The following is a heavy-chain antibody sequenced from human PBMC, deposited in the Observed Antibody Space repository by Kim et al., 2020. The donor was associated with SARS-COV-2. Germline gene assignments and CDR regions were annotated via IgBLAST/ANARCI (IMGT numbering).Heavy chain of an antibody. CDR1: GGSFSGYY. CDR2: INHSGST. Sequence: SETLSLTCAVYGGSFSGYYWSWIRQPPGKGLEWIGEINHSGSTNYNPSLKSRVTISVDTSKNQFSLKLSSVTAADTAVYYCARGGGYSSSWTNFDYWGQG. D-gene: IGHD6-13*01. V-gene: IGHV4-34*01. CDR3: ARGGGYSSSWTNFDY. J-gene: IGHJ4*02.